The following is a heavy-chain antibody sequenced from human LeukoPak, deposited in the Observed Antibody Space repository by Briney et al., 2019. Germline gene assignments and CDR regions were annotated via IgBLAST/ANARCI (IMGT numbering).Heavy chain of an antibody. Sequence: GGSLRLSCAASGFTFSDAWMTWVRQTPGKGLEWVGRIKSKSNGGTADYAAPVEGRFTISRDDSKNTLYLQMNSLRTEDTAMYHCTTHSLLGSGRHYWGQGVLVTVSS. J-gene: IGHJ4*02. D-gene: IGHD3-10*01. V-gene: IGHV3-15*07. CDR2: IKSKSNGGTA. CDR1: GFTFSDAW. CDR3: TTHSLLGSGRHY.